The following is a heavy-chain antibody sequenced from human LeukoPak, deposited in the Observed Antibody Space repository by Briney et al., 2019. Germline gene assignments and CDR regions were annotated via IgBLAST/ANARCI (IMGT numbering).Heavy chain of an antibody. J-gene: IGHJ4*02. V-gene: IGHV1-69*06. CDR2: IIPIFGTA. CDR1: GGTFSSYA. Sequence: SVKVSCKASGGTFSSYAISWVRQAPGQGLEWMGGIIPIFGTANYAQKFQGRVTITADKSTSTAYMELSSLRSEDTAVYYCARVTGYMIEDYFDYWGQGTLVTVSS. D-gene: IGHD3-22*01. CDR3: ARVTGYMIEDYFDY.